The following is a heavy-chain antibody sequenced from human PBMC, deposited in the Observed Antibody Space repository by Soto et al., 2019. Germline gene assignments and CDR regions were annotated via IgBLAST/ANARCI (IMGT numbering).Heavy chain of an antibody. CDR2: ISSSSSYT. CDR1: GFTFSDYY. D-gene: IGHD3-9*01. CDR3: ARDPALRYFDWLPRYYFDY. Sequence: QVQLVESGGGLVKPGGSLRLSCAASGFTFSDYYMSWIRQAPGKGLEWVSYISSSSSYTNYADSGKGRFTISRDNAKNSLYLQMNSLRAEDTAVYYCARDPALRYFDWLPRYYFDYWGQGTLVTVSS. J-gene: IGHJ4*02. V-gene: IGHV3-11*06.